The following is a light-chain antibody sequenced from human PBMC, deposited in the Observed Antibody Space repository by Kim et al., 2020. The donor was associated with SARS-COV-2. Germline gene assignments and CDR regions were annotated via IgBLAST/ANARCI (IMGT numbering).Light chain of an antibody. V-gene: IGKV3-15*01. CDR2: GAS. Sequence: EIVMTQSPATLSVSPGERATLSCRASQSVSSNLAWYQQKPGQAPRLLIYGASTRATGIPARFSGSGSGTEFTLTISSLQPEDFAVYYCQRYNNWPPWTFGQGTKVDIK. CDR1: QSVSSN. CDR3: QRYNNWPPWT. J-gene: IGKJ1*01.